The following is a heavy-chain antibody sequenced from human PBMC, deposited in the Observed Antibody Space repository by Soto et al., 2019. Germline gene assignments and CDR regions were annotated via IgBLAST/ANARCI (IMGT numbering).Heavy chain of an antibody. D-gene: IGHD3-22*01. Sequence: QVQLGESGGGMVQPGRSLSLSWAASGFSFSDYPMHWVRQAHGKGLECVAYISCAGMKEYYGDSVKGRLTISRGTSNNTLYRQMSSLRAEYTAVYYCATEAQYSDSSCNYSSHYFDSWGQGTLVTVSS. V-gene: IGHV3-30*14. CDR1: GFSFSDYP. CDR2: ISCAGMKE. CDR3: ATEAQYSDSSCNYSSHYFDS. J-gene: IGHJ4*02.